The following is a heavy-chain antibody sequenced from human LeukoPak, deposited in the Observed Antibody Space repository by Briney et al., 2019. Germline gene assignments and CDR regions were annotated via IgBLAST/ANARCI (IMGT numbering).Heavy chain of an antibody. Sequence: ASVKVSCKASGYTFTGYYMHWVRQAPGQGLEWMGWINPNSGGTNYAQKFQGRVTMTRDTSISTAYMELSRLRSDDTAVYYCARGVVEVGATRYYYYYMDVWGKGTTVTVSS. D-gene: IGHD1-26*01. V-gene: IGHV1-2*02. CDR3: ARGVVEVGATRYYYYYMDV. CDR2: INPNSGGT. CDR1: GYTFTGYY. J-gene: IGHJ6*03.